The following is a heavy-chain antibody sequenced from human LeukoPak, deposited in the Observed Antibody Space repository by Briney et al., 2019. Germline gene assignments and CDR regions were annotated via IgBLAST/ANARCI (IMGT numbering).Heavy chain of an antibody. V-gene: IGHV3-21*01. CDR2: ISSSSSYI. D-gene: IGHD1-26*01. CDR3: AREGGSYYFDY. J-gene: IGHJ4*02. CDR1: GFTFSSYS. Sequence: AGGSLRLSCAASGFTFSSYSMNWVRQAPGKGLEWVSSISSSSSYIYYADSVKGRFTISRDNAKNSLYLQMSSLRAEDTAVYYCAREGGSYYFDYWGQGTLVTVSS.